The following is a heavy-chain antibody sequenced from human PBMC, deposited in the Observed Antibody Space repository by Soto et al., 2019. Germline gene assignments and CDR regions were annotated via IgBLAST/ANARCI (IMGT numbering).Heavy chain of an antibody. CDR3: AEDPNTETTGYFGC. J-gene: IGHJ4*02. V-gene: IGHV3-23*01. D-gene: IGHD1-1*01. CDR2: IGGRDGIT. Sequence: EVQLLKSGGGLVQPGGSLRLSCAASGFTLSSHAMSWVRQAPGKGLEWVSAIGGRDGITYYADSVRGRFTISRDNSKNTLSLQMGSLRAEDTAVYYCAEDPNTETTGYFGCWGQGTLVTVSS. CDR1: GFTLSSHA.